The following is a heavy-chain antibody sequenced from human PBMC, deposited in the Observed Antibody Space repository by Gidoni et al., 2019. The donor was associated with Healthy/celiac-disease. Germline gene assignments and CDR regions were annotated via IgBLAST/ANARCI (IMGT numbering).Heavy chain of an antibody. V-gene: IGHV1-46*01. Sequence: QVQLVQSGAEVKKPGASVKVSCKAPGYTFTSYYMHWVRQVPGQGLEWMGIINPSGGSTSYAQKFQGRVTMTRDTSTSTVYMELSSLRSEDTAVYYCARDGSSGWFHPLIYYYYYYMDVWGKGTTVTVSS. CDR2: INPSGGST. CDR3: ARDGSSGWFHPLIYYYYYYMDV. D-gene: IGHD6-19*01. J-gene: IGHJ6*03. CDR1: GYTFTSYY.